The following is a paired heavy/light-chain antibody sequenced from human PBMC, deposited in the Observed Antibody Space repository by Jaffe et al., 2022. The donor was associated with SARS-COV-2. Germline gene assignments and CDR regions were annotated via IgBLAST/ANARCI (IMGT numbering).Light chain of an antibody. CDR2: AAS. CDR3: QQYYSYRIT. J-gene: IGKJ5*01. CDR1: QGISSY. Sequence: AIRMTQSPSSFSASTGDRVTITCRASQGISSYLAWYQQKPGKAPKLLIYAASTLQSGVPSRFSGSGSGTDFTLTISCLQSEDFATYYCQQYYSYRITFGQGTRLEIK. V-gene: IGKV1-8*01.
Heavy chain of an antibody. Sequence: EVQLLESGGGLVQPGGSLRLSCAASGFTFSSYAMSWVRQAPGKGLEWVSAISGSGGSTYYADSVKGRFTISRDNSKNTLYLQMNSLRAEDTAVYYCAKDSAEDRSDTAMENYFDYWGQGTLVTVSS. J-gene: IGHJ4*02. D-gene: IGHD5-18*01. V-gene: IGHV3-23*01. CDR3: AKDSAEDRSDTAMENYFDY. CDR2: ISGSGGST. CDR1: GFTFSSYA.